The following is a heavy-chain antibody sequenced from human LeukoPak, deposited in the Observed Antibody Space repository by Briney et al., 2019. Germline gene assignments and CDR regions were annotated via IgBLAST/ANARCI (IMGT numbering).Heavy chain of an antibody. V-gene: IGHV3-48*03. D-gene: IGHD6-13*01. J-gene: IGHJ4*02. CDR1: GFTFGDYA. CDR3: ARDSRHLSSTRGGLKESRGAFFDY. Sequence: GGSLRLSCTASGFTFGDYAMSWVRQAPGKGLEWVSYISSSGSTIYYSDSVKGRFTISRDNAKNSLYLQMNSLRAEDTALYYCARDSRHLSSTRGGLKESRGAFFDYWGQGTLVTVSS. CDR2: ISSSGSTI.